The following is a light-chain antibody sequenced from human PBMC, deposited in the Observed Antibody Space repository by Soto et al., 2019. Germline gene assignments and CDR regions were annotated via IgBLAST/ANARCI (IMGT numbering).Light chain of an antibody. V-gene: IGLV1-40*01. CDR1: SXNIGAGYD. Sequence: QSVLTQPPSVSGAPGQRVTICCTGSSXNIGAGYDVHWYQQPPGTAPKLLIYGNSNRPSGVPDRFSGSKSGTSASLDITGLQAEDEADYYCQSYESSLSGSVLGTGTKVTVL. CDR3: QSYESSLSGSV. J-gene: IGLJ1*01. CDR2: GNS.